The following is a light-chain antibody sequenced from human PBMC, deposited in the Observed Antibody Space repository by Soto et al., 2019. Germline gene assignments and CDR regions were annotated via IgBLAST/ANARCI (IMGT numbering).Light chain of an antibody. CDR3: QQYGSSRT. CDR1: QSVSSSY. J-gene: IGKJ1*01. Sequence: EIVMTQSPGTLSLSPGERATLSCTASQSVSSSYLAWYQQKPGQAPRLLIYGASSRATGIPDRFGGSGSGTDFTLTISRLEPEDFAVYYCQQYGSSRTFGQGTKVDIK. CDR2: GAS. V-gene: IGKV3-20*01.